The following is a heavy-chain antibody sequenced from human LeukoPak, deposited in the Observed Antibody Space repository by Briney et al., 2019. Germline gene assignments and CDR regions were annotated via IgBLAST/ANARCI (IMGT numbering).Heavy chain of an antibody. CDR2: ITGDSNTI. Sequence: GGALRLSCAASGCAFSPYAMNWVRQAPGKGLEWVSFITGDSNTIYYADSMKGRFTVSRDNAENSLYLQMNSLSAEDTAVYYCARDRMGGSFDYWGQGTLVTVSS. V-gene: IGHV3-48*01. J-gene: IGHJ4*02. D-gene: IGHD2-15*01. CDR1: GCAFSPYA. CDR3: ARDRMGGSFDY.